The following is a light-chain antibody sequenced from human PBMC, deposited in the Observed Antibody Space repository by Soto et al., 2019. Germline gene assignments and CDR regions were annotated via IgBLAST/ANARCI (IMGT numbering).Light chain of an antibody. J-gene: IGLJ1*01. V-gene: IGLV2-14*01. CDR3: NSFTSSSTYV. CDR2: DVS. CDR1: SNDVGNYKY. Sequence: SALTQPASVSGSPGQSITISCTGTSNDVGNYKYVSWYQQHPGKVPKLLIYDVSYRPSGVSNRFSGSKSGNTASLTISGLQAEDEADYYCNSFTSSSTYVFGTGTKLTAL.